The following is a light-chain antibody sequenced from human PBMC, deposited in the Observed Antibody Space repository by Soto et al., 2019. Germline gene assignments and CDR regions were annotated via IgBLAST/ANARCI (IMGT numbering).Light chain of an antibody. Sequence: DIVMTQSPLSLPVTPGEPASISCKSSQNLLHSNGYNYLDWYRQKPGQSPQLLIYLGSNRASGVPDRFSGSGSGTGFTLRISRVEAEDVGVYYCMQAAEIPRTFGQGTKVEIK. CDR2: LGS. CDR1: QNLLHSNGYNY. V-gene: IGKV2-28*01. J-gene: IGKJ1*01. CDR3: MQAAEIPRT.